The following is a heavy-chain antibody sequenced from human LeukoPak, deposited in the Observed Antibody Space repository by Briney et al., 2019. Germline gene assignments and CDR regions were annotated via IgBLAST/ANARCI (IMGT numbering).Heavy chain of an antibody. CDR1: GGSISSGGYS. V-gene: IGHV4-30-2*01. J-gene: IGHJ5*02. CDR3: ARVRRVEDTSGYYFDP. D-gene: IGHD3-22*01. CDR2: IYHSGST. Sequence: SETLSLTCTVSGGSISSGGYSWTWVRQPPGKGLEWIGYIYHSGSTYYNPSLKSRVTISVDRSKNQFSLKLSSVTAADTAVYYCARVRRVEDTSGYYFDPWGQGTLVTVSS.